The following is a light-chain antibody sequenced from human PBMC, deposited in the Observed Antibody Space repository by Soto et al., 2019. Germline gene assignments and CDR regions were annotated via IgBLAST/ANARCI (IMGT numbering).Light chain of an antibody. CDR2: DVS. J-gene: IGLJ1*01. CDR1: SSDVGGYNY. CDR3: CSYAGSYTGV. V-gene: IGLV2-11*01. Sequence: QSVLTQPRSVSGSPGQSVTISCTGTSSDVGGYNYVSWYQQHPGKAPKLMIYDVSKRPSGVPDRFSGSKSVNTASLTISGLQAEDEADYYCCSYAGSYTGVFGTGTKVTVL.